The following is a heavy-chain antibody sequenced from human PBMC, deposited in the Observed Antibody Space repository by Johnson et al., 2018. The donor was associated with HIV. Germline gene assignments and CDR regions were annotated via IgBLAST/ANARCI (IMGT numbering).Heavy chain of an antibody. Sequence: VQLVESGGGVVQPGGSLRLSCAASGFTVSSNYMSWVRQAPGKGLEWVSTISGSGSSTYYVDSVKGRFTISRDNFKNMLYLQMNSLRAEDTAVYYCAKARGLHSGAFDIWGQGTMVTVSS. J-gene: IGHJ3*02. CDR1: GFTVSSNY. CDR2: ISGSGSST. V-gene: IGHV3-23*04. CDR3: AKARGLHSGAFDI. D-gene: IGHD4-11*01.